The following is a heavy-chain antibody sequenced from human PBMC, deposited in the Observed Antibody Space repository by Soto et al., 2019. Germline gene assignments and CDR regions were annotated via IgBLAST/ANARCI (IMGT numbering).Heavy chain of an antibody. J-gene: IGHJ6*02. V-gene: IGHV3-23*01. CDR1: GFSFSGYA. CDR3: AKDDFWSGYPTMESGMEV. Sequence: GGSLRLSCAASGFSFSGYAMSWVRQAPGKGLEWVSAISGSGGSTYYADSVKGRFTISRDNSKNTLYLQMNSLRAEDTAVYYCAKDDFWSGYPTMESGMEVWGPGTTVTVPS. CDR2: ISGSGGST. D-gene: IGHD3-3*01.